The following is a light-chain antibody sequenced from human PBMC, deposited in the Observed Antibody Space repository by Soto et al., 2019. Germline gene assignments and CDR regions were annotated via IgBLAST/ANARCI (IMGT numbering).Light chain of an antibody. CDR3: SSFVAGNNYWV. J-gene: IGLJ3*02. CDR2: EVT. CDR1: SSDVGGYDY. Sequence: QSALTQPTSASGSPGRSVTISCTGTSSDVGGYDYVSCFQQHPGKAPKLIIYEVTKLPSGVPDRFSASKSGNTASLTVSGLQAEDEADYYCSSFVAGNNYWVFGGGTKLTVL. V-gene: IGLV2-8*01.